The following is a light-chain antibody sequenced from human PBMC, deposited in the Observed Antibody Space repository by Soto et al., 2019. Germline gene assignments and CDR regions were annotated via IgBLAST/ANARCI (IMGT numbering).Light chain of an antibody. Sequence: EIVLTQSPATLSLSPGERATLSCRASQSVGTYLAWYQQKPGQAPRLLIYDASNRATGIPARFSGSGSGTDFTLTISSLEPEDFAVYFCQQRRNWPNTFGQGTRLEIK. CDR1: QSVGTY. J-gene: IGKJ5*01. CDR3: QQRRNWPNT. V-gene: IGKV3-11*01. CDR2: DAS.